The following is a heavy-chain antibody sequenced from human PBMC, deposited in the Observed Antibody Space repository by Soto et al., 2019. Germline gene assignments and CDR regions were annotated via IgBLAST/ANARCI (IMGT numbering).Heavy chain of an antibody. J-gene: IGHJ4*02. D-gene: IGHD1-26*01. CDR1: GGSISSYY. CDR3: ARRYGGNFDY. CDR2: IYYSGST. V-gene: IGHV4-59*01. Sequence: SETLSLTCAVSGGSISSYYWSWIRQPPGKGLEWIGYIYYSGSTSYNPSLKSRVTISVDTSKNQFSLKLSSVTAADTAVYYCARRYGGNFDYWGQGTLVTVSS.